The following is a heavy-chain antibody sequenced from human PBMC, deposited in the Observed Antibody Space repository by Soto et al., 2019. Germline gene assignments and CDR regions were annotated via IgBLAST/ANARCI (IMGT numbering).Heavy chain of an antibody. CDR1: GFTFSDVW. D-gene: IGHD3-3*01. V-gene: IGHV3-15*01. Sequence: PGGSLRLSCAVSGFTFSDVWMNWVRQAPGKGLEWVGRMKSKSDGGTTDYAAPVKGRFTISRDNAKNSLYLQMNSLRAEDTAVYYCARGEVTIFGVVPKYPFDYWGQGTLVTVSS. J-gene: IGHJ4*02. CDR3: ARGEVTIFGVVPKYPFDY. CDR2: MKSKSDGGTT.